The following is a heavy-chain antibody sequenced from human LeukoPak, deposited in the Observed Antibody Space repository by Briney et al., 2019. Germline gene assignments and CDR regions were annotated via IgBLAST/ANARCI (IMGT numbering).Heavy chain of an antibody. Sequence: ASVKVSCKASGYTFISYGISWVRQVPGQGLEWMGWITTSNGNTNYAQKFQGKFTMTSDTSTSTAYMELRSLRSDDTAVYYCGRVINGFIDYWGQGTVVTVSS. D-gene: IGHD2-8*01. CDR2: ITTSNGNT. CDR1: GYTFISYG. CDR3: GRVINGFIDY. V-gene: IGHV1-18*01. J-gene: IGHJ4*02.